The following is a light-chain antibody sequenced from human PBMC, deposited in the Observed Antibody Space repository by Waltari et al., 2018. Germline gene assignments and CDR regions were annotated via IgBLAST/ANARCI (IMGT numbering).Light chain of an antibody. V-gene: IGLV2-14*03. CDR1: SSDVGVYNL. CDR2: DVT. Sequence: QSALTPPASASGSPGPSINISCTGTSSDVGVYNLVPWYQQHPGKVPKLIIYDVTNRPSGVSNRFSGSKSGNTASLTISGLQAEDEADYYCSSYTTSSTYVFGTGTKVTVL. CDR3: SSYTTSSTYV. J-gene: IGLJ1*01.